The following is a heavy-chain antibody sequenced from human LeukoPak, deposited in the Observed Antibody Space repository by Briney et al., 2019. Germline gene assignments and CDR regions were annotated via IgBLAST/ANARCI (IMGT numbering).Heavy chain of an antibody. CDR1: GGTFSSYA. Sequence: ASVKVSCKASGGTFSSYAISWVRQAPGQGLEWMGRIIPILGIANYAQKFQGRVTITADKSTNTVYMELSSLRSQDTAVYYCARANGGDSGDALDIWGQGTMVTVTS. CDR3: ARANGGDSGDALDI. J-gene: IGHJ3*02. V-gene: IGHV1-69*04. D-gene: IGHD4-23*01. CDR2: IIPILGIA.